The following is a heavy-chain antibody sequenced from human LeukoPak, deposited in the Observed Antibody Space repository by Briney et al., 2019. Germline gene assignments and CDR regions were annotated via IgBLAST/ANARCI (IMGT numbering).Heavy chain of an antibody. Sequence: ASVKVSCKASGYTFTSYDINWVRQATGQGLEWMGWMNPNSGNTGYAQKLQGRVTMTRNTSISTAYMELSSLRSEDTAVYYCPREGPAHFDYWGQGTLVTVSS. J-gene: IGHJ4*02. CDR1: GYTFTSYD. V-gene: IGHV1-8*01. CDR2: MNPNSGNT. CDR3: PREGPAHFDY.